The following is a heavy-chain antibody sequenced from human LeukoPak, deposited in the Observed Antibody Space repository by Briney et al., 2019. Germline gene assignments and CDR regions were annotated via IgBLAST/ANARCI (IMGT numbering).Heavy chain of an antibody. CDR1: GFTFSTYA. J-gene: IGHJ3*02. CDR2: FSSNGGVI. CDR3: VKSSGDYFDSSGILYAFDI. V-gene: IGHV3-64*05. Sequence: GGSLRLSCSACGFTFSTYAMHWVREAPGKAVECVSVFSSNGGVIYYVDSVKGSFTISRDNSKNTMSIQMSSLRAEDTALYYGVKSSGDYFDSSGILYAFDIWGQGTMATVSS. D-gene: IGHD3-22*01.